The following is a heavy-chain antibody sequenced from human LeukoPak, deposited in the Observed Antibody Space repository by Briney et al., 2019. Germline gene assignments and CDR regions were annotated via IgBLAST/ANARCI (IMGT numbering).Heavy chain of an antibody. CDR3: ARPANLYYTSDAFDL. CDR1: GYNFRNYA. Sequence: ASVKVSCKASGYNFRNYAINWVRQAPGQGLEWMGWISAYTGHTNYAQKFQGRVTMTANTSTNTASMELRSLRSDDTAVYYCARPANLYYTSDAFDLWGQGTMVTVSS. J-gene: IGHJ3*01. CDR2: ISAYTGHT. V-gene: IGHV1-18*01. D-gene: IGHD2-8*01.